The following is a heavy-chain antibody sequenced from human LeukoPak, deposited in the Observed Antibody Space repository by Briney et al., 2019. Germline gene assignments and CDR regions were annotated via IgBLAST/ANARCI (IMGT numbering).Heavy chain of an antibody. Sequence: PGGSLRLSCAASGFTFSSYSMNWVRQAPGKGLEWVSSISSSSSYIYYADSVKGRFTISRDNAKNSLYLQMNSLRAEDTALYYCATTNYYGSGSYDYWGQGTLVTVSS. D-gene: IGHD3-10*01. CDR3: ATTNYYGSGSYDY. V-gene: IGHV3-21*04. J-gene: IGHJ4*02. CDR2: ISSSSSYI. CDR1: GFTFSSYS.